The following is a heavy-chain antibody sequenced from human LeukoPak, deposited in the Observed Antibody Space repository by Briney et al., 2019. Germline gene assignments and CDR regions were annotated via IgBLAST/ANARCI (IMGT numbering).Heavy chain of an antibody. CDR3: ARVGYSSVDYYGTDV. Sequence: GGSLRLSCAASGFTFSSYSMNWVRQAPGKGLEWVSSISSSSSYIYYADSVKGRFTISRDNAKNSLYLQMNSLRAEDTAVYYCARVGYSSVDYYGTDVWGQGTTVTVSS. J-gene: IGHJ6*02. V-gene: IGHV3-21*01. D-gene: IGHD6-19*01. CDR2: ISSSSSYI. CDR1: GFTFSSYS.